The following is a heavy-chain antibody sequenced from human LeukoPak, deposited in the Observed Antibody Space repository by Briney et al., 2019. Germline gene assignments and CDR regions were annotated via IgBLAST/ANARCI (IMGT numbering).Heavy chain of an antibody. CDR2: IYHSGST. J-gene: IGHJ4*02. Sequence: ASETLSLTCTVSGGSISSSSYYWGWIRQPPGKGLEWIGSIYHSGSTYYNPSLKSRVTISVDTSKNQFSLKLSSVTAADTAVYYCASFSGSGSSDYWGQGTLVTVSS. CDR1: GGSISSSSYY. CDR3: ASFSGSGSSDY. V-gene: IGHV4-39*07. D-gene: IGHD1-26*01.